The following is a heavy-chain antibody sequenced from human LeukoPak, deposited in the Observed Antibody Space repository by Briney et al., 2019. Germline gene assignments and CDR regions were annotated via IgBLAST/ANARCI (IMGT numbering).Heavy chain of an antibody. CDR2: INSDGSST. CDR3: AKDRSRYRPDAFDI. Sequence: GGSLRLSCAASGFTFSSYWMHWVRQAPGKGLVWVSRINSDGSSTSYADSVKGRFTISRDNAKNTLYLQMNSLRVEDTAVYYCAKDRSRYRPDAFDIWGQGTMVTVSS. J-gene: IGHJ3*02. CDR1: GFTFSSYW. V-gene: IGHV3-74*01. D-gene: IGHD1-26*01.